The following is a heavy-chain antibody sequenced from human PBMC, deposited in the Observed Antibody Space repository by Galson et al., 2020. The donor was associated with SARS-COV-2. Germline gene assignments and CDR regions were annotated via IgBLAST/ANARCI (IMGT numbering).Heavy chain of an antibody. D-gene: IGHD2-15*01. Sequence: SGPTLVKPTQPLILTCTFSGFSLRTSGMRISWIRQPPGKALEWLARIDWDDDIFYNTSLRTRLTISKDTSKNQVVLTMTNVDPVDTATYYCARCPTSSVVQSHFDYWGQGILVTVSS. V-gene: IGHV2-70*04. CDR1: GFSLRTSGMR. J-gene: IGHJ4*02. CDR3: ARCPTSSVVQSHFDY. CDR2: IDWDDDI.